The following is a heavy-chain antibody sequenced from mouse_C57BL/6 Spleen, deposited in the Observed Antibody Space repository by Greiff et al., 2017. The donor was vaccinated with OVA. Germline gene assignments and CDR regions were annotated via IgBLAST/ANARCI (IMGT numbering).Heavy chain of an antibody. CDR3: SRGNCLYYFDY. D-gene: IGHD2-1*01. Sequence: QVQLQQPGTELVKPGASVKLSCKASGYTFTSYWMHWVKQRPGQGLEWIGNINPSNGGTNYNEKFKSKATLTVDKSSSTAYMQLSSLTSDDSAFYSCSRGNCLYYFDYWGQGTTLTVSS. CDR2: INPSNGGT. CDR1: GYTFTSYW. V-gene: IGHV1-53*01. J-gene: IGHJ2*01.